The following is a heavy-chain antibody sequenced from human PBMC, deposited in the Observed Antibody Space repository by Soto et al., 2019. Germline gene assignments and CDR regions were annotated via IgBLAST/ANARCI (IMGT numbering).Heavy chain of an antibody. V-gene: IGHV3-23*01. J-gene: IGHJ4*02. CDR3: ARDTGYYGSGCYYNPPDY. D-gene: IGHD3-10*01. CDR1: EFTFSSYA. Sequence: GGSLRLSCAASEFTFSSYAMSWVRQAPGKGLEWVSAISGSGGSTYYADSVKGRFTISRDNSKNTLYLQMNSLRAEDTAVYYCARDTGYYGSGCYYNPPDYWGQGTLVTVSS. CDR2: ISGSGGST.